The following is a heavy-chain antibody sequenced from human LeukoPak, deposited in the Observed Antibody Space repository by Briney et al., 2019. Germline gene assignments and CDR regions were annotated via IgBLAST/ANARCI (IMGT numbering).Heavy chain of an antibody. V-gene: IGHV3-74*01. CDR1: GVTFSKYW. J-gene: IGHJ4*02. D-gene: IGHD2-15*01. CDR2: IKNDGSST. Sequence: QPGGSLRLSCAASGVTFSKYWMHWVRQAPGKGLMWVSRIKNDGSSTTYADSVKGRFTISRDNAKNTLYLQMNSLRAEDTAVYYCVREPYCSGGSCYTSGFDCWGQGTLVTVSS. CDR3: VREPYCSGGSCYTSGFDC.